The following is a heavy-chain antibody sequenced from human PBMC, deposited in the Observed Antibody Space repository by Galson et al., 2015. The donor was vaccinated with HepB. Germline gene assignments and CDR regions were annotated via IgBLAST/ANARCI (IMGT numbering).Heavy chain of an antibody. V-gene: IGHV1-18*01. CDR3: ATARGVGATNPYAFDI. CDR2: ISAYNGNT. CDR1: GYTFTTYG. Sequence: SVKVSCKASGYTFTTYGIKWVRQAPGQGLEWMGWISAYNGNTNYAQNLQGRVTMTTDTSTSTAYMELRSLRSDDTAVYYCATARGVGATNPYAFDIWGQGTMVTVSS. J-gene: IGHJ3*02. D-gene: IGHD1-26*01.